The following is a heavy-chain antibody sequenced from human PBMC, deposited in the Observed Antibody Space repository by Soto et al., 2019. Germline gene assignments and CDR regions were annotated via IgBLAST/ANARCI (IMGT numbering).Heavy chain of an antibody. V-gene: IGHV3-49*03. J-gene: IGHJ4*02. D-gene: IGHD6-25*01. CDR2: IRSKPYGGTP. CDR1: GFTFDDYA. Sequence: EVQLVESGGGLVQPGRSLRLSCTFSGFTFDDYAMSWFRQAPGKGLEWVAFIRSKPYGGTPEYAASVKGRFIISRDDSKSIASLQMNSLETEDTAVYFCSRWGSLQRLVPEDYWGQGTLVTVSP. CDR3: SRWGSLQRLVPEDY.